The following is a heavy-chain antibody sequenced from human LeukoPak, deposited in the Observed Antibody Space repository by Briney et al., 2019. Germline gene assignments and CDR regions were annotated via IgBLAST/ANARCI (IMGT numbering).Heavy chain of an antibody. J-gene: IGHJ4*02. CDR3: ARDPRGVNDPTMIVVRASSFFDY. D-gene: IGHD3-22*01. Sequence: GASVKVSCKASGYTFTSYGISWVRQAPGQGLEWMGWISAYNGNTNYAQKLQGRVTMTTDTSTSTAYMELRSLRSDDAAVYYCARDPRGVNDPTMIVVRASSFFDYWGQGTLVTVSS. CDR2: ISAYNGNT. V-gene: IGHV1-18*01. CDR1: GYTFTSYG.